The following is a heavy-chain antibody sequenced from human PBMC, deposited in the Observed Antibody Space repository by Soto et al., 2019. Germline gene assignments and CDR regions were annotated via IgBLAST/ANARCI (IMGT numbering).Heavy chain of an antibody. J-gene: IGHJ5*02. Sequence: EVQLLESGGGLVQPGGSLRLSCAASGFIFSSYAMSWVRQAPGKGLEWVSAIGSGGSTYYADSVKGRFIISRDNSKNTLVLQMNSLRAEDTAVYYCAKGRLLWGINWFDPWGQGTLVTVSS. V-gene: IGHV3-23*01. D-gene: IGHD3-3*01. CDR3: AKGRLLWGINWFDP. CDR1: GFIFSSYA. CDR2: IGSGGST.